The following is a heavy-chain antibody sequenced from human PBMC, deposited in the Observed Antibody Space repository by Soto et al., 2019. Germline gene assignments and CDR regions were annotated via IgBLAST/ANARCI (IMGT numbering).Heavy chain of an antibody. D-gene: IGHD4-17*01. CDR3: AKAREATVTTWYFDI. Sequence: EVQLLESGGALVQPGGSLRLSCAASGFTFSNYAMSWVRQAPGKGLEWVSTVTGSSGTTYYADSVKGRFTISRDNSKNTLYLQMNSLRVEDTAAYHCAKAREATVTTWYFDIWGRGTLVTVSS. CDR1: GFTFSNYA. J-gene: IGHJ2*01. V-gene: IGHV3-23*01. CDR2: VTGSSGTT.